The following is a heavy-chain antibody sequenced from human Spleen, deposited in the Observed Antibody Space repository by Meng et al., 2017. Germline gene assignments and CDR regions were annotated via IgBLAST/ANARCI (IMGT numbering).Heavy chain of an antibody. V-gene: IGHV3-7*01. CDR2: INRDGSVK. CDR3: ATTSAAAGND. J-gene: IGHJ4*02. Sequence: GESLKISCAASGFIFSNYWMSWVRQAPGKGLEWVANINRDGSVKSFVGSVRGRFTISRDNAKNSLYLQMNSLRADDTALYYCATTSAAAGNDWGQGTLVTVSS. D-gene: IGHD6-13*01. CDR1: GFIFSNYW.